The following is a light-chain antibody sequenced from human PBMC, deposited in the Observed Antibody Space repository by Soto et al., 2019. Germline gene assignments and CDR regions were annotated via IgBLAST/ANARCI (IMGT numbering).Light chain of an antibody. CDR2: KAS. CDR3: QQYDTYPYT. V-gene: IGKV1-5*03. J-gene: IGKJ2*01. CDR1: QNISSW. Sequence: DIQMTQSPSTLSASVGDRVTITCRASQNISSWLAWYQQKPGNAPHLLIYKASSFESGVPSRFSRQVSGTEFTLTISSLHPDYFANYYCQQYDTYPYTFAQGTKLQIK.